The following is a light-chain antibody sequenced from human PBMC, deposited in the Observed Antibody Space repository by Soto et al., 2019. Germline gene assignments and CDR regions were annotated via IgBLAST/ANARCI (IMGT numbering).Light chain of an antibody. CDR2: EGS. J-gene: IGLJ2*01. V-gene: IGLV2-23*01. Sequence: QSALTQPASVSGSPGQSITISCTGTSSDVGSYNLVSWYQQHPGKAPKLMIYEGSKRPSGVSNRVSGSKSGNTASLTISGLQAEDEADYCCCSYAGSSTLVFGGGTQLTVL. CDR1: SSDVGSYNL. CDR3: CSYAGSSTLV.